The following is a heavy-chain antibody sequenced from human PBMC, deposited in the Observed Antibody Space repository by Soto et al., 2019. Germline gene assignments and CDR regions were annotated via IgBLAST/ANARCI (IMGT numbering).Heavy chain of an antibody. V-gene: IGHV4-34*01. CDR2: INHSGST. J-gene: IGHJ1*01. D-gene: IGHD2-15*01. CDR1: GGSFSGYY. Sequence: SETLSLTCAVYGGSFSGYYWSWIRQPPGKGLEWIGEINHSGSTNYNPSLKSRVTISVDTSKNQFSLKLSSVTAADTAVYYCARGGIVVVVAATHAEYFQHWGQGTLVTVSS. CDR3: ARGGIVVVVAATHAEYFQH.